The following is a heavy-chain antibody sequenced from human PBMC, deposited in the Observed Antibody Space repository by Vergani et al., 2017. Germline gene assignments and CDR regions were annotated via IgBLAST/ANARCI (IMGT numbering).Heavy chain of an antibody. CDR3: ARHSTVEWLVKLGWIDP. CDR1: GASIRSSNYY. CDR2: IYYSGGT. V-gene: IGHV4-39*01. D-gene: IGHD6-19*01. Sequence: QLQLQESGPGLVKPSATLFLTCSVSGASIRSSNYYWGWIQPPGKVLEWIASIYYSGGTYYNPSLKSRVTISVDTSKNQFSLKLSSVTAADTAVYFCARHSTVEWLVKLGWIDPWGQGILVTVSS. J-gene: IGHJ5*02.